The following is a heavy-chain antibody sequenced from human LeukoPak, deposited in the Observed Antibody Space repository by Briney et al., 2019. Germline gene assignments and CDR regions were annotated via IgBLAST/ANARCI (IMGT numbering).Heavy chain of an antibody. J-gene: IGHJ4*02. Sequence: SQTLSLACTVSGGSISSGSYYWSWIRQPAGKGLEWIGRIYTSGSTNYNPSLKSRVTISVDASKNQFSLKLSSVTAADTAVYYCARALRDGYNYYFDYWGQGTLVTVSS. CDR3: ARALRDGYNYYFDY. D-gene: IGHD5-24*01. CDR1: GGSISSGSYY. CDR2: IYTSGST. V-gene: IGHV4-61*02.